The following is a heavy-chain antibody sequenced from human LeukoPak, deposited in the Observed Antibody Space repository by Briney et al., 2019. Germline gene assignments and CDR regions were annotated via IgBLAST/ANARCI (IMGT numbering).Heavy chain of an antibody. CDR1: GGSISSYY. V-gene: IGHV4-4*07. D-gene: IGHD3-22*01. J-gene: IGHJ6*04. CDR3: AREPAMIVVASWLDV. Sequence: SETLSLTCTVSGGSISSYYWSWIRQPAGKGLESIGHISTSGSTNYNPSLKSRVTMSVDTSKNQFSLKLSSVTAADTAVYYCAREPAMIVVASWLDVWGKGTTVTISS. CDR2: ISTSGST.